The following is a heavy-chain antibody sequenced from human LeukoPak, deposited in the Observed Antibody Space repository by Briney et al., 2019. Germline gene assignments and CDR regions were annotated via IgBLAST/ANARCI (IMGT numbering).Heavy chain of an antibody. CDR3: ARDSIGSGWTP. CDR1: GYTFIHYG. J-gene: IGHJ5*02. CDR2: ISAYNGNT. D-gene: IGHD6-19*01. V-gene: IGHV1-18*01. Sequence: ASAKVSYKASGYTFIHYGISWVRQAPGQGLEWMGWISAYNGNTNYAQKLQGRVTMTTDTSTSTAYMELRSLRSDDTAVYYCARDSIGSGWTPWGQGTLVTVSS.